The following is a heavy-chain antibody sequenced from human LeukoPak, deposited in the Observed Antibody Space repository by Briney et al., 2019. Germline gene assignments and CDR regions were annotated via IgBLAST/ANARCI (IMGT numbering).Heavy chain of an antibody. CDR2: IYYSGST. CDR1: GGSISSYY. Sequence: PSETLSLTCTVSGGSISSYYWSWIRQPPGKGLEWIGYIYYSGSTNYNPSLKSRVTISVDTSKNQFSLKLSSVTAADTAVYYCARGRVRGVMDYYFDYWGQGTLVTVSS. V-gene: IGHV4-59*01. J-gene: IGHJ4*02. CDR3: ARGRVRGVMDYYFDY. D-gene: IGHD3-10*01.